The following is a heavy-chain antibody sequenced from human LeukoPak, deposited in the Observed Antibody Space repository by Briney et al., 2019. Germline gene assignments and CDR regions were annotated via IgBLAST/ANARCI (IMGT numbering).Heavy chain of an antibody. J-gene: IGHJ4*02. CDR2: ISSSSSYI. V-gene: IGHV3-21*01. D-gene: IGHD3-22*01. Sequence: GGSLSLSCAASGFTFSSYSMNWVRQAPRKGLEWVSSISSSSSYIYYADSVKGRFTISRDNAKNSLYLQMNSLRAEDTAVYYCAGEGALYDSSGYYYVTFDYWGQGTLVTVSS. CDR3: AGEGALYDSSGYYYVTFDY. CDR1: GFTFSSYS.